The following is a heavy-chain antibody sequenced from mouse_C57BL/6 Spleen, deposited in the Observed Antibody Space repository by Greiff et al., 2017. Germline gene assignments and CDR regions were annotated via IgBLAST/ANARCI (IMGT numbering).Heavy chain of an antibody. Sequence: VQLQQPGAELVRPGTSVKLSCKASGYTFTSYWMHWVKQRPGQGLEWIGVTDPSDSYTNYNQKFKGKATLTVDTSSSTAYMQLSSLTSEDSAVYYCAPFWNYAMDYWGQGTSVTVSS. CDR3: APFWNYAMDY. CDR1: GYTFTSYW. V-gene: IGHV1-59*01. CDR2: TDPSDSYT. J-gene: IGHJ4*01.